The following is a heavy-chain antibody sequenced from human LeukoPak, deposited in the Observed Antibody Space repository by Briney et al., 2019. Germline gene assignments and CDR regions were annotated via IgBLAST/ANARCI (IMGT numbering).Heavy chain of an antibody. CDR1: GGTFSSYA. V-gene: IGHV1-69*05. D-gene: IGHD3-10*01. CDR2: IIPIFGTA. J-gene: IGHJ4*02. CDR3: ARSYGSGSYPAY. Sequence: ASVKVSCKASGGTFSSYAISWVRQAPGQGLEWMGRIIPIFGTANYAQKFQGRVTITTDESTSTAYMELSTLRSKDTAVYSCARSYGSGSYPAYWGQGTLVSVSS.